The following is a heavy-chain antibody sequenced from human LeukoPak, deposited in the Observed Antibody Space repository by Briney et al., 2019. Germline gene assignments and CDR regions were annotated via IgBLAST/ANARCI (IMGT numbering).Heavy chain of an antibody. D-gene: IGHD3-3*01. CDR2: ISAYNGNT. CDR3: ARSELIFGVVTDFDY. J-gene: IGHJ4*02. Sequence: ASVNVSCKASGYTFTSYGISWVRQAPGQGLEWMGWISAYNGNTNYAQKLQGRVTMTTDTSTSTAYMELRSLRSDDRAVYYCARSELIFGVVTDFDYWGQGTLVTVSS. CDR1: GYTFTSYG. V-gene: IGHV1-18*01.